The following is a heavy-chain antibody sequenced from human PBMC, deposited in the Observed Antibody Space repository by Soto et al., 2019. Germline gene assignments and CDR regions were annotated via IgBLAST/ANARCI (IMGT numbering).Heavy chain of an antibody. V-gene: IGHV1-18*01. Sequence: ASVKVSCKASGYTFTSYGISWVRQAPGQGLEWMGWISPNNGNTDYAQKFQGRVTMTTNTSISTAYMELSSLRSEDTAVYYCARTLYGDNVDYWGQGTLVTVSS. J-gene: IGHJ4*02. CDR1: GYTFTSYG. CDR3: ARTLYGDNVDY. CDR2: ISPNNGNT. D-gene: IGHD4-17*01.